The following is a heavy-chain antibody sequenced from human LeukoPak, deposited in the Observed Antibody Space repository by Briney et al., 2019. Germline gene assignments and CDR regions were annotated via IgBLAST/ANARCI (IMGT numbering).Heavy chain of an antibody. CDR2: IRYDGSNK. CDR1: GFTFSSYG. Sequence: PGGSLRLSCAASGFTFSSYGMHWVRQAPGKGLEWVAFIRYDGSNKYYADSVKGRFTISRDNSKNTLYLQMNSLRAEDTAVYYCAKVLYRYDSSGYLDYWGQGTLVTVSS. V-gene: IGHV3-30*02. D-gene: IGHD3-22*01. J-gene: IGHJ4*02. CDR3: AKVLYRYDSSGYLDY.